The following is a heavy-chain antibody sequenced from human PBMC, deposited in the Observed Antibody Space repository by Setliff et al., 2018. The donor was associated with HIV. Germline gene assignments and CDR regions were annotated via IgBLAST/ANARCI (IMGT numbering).Heavy chain of an antibody. D-gene: IGHD3-16*02. J-gene: IGHJ4*02. CDR2: INAGDGNT. V-gene: IGHV1-3*01. CDR1: GYIFSNFA. CDR3: ARDGAYVWGTYRYQGFDH. Sequence: ASVMVSCKASGYIFSNFAMHWVRQVPGPRLEWMGWINAGDGNTKYSQNIQGRVTITRDTSATTVYMELSRLRSEDTAVYYCARDGAYVWGTYRYQGFDHWGQGTLVTV.